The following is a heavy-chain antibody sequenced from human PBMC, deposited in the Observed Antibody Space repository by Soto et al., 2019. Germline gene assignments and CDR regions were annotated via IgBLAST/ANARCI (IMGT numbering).Heavy chain of an antibody. CDR2: ISYDGSNK. CDR3: ASSYSSSWYFNYFYGMDV. J-gene: IGHJ6*02. Sequence: QVQLVESGGGVVQPGRSLRLSCAASGFTFSSYAMHWVRQAPGKGLEWVAVISYDGSNKYYADSVKGPFTISRDNSKNTLYLQKNRLRAEETAVYYCASSYSSSWYFNYFYGMDVWGQGTTVTVSS. D-gene: IGHD6-13*01. CDR1: GFTFSSYA. V-gene: IGHV3-30-3*01.